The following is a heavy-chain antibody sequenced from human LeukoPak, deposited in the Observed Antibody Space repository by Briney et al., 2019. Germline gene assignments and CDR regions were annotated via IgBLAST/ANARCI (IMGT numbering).Heavy chain of an antibody. CDR2: IYYSGST. Sequence: SETLSLTCTVSGGSISSSSYYWGWIRQPPGKGLEWIGSIYYSGSTYYNPSLKSRVTISVDTSKNQFSLKLSSVTAADTAVYYCARIVVKGAADVWGKGTTVTVSS. J-gene: IGHJ6*04. CDR3: ARIVVKGAADV. D-gene: IGHD3-22*01. CDR1: GGSISSSSYY. V-gene: IGHV4-39*01.